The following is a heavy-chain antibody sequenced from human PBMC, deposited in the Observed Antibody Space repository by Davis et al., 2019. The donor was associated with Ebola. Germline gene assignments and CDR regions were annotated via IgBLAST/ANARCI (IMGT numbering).Heavy chain of an antibody. J-gene: IGHJ4*02. Sequence: MPSETLSLTCAVYGGSFSGYYWSWIRQPPGKGLEWIGEIHHSGSTNYNPSLKSRVTISVDTSKNPFSLKLSSVTAADTAVYYCARGRGYYYGSGSYYKHWGQGTLVTVSS. CDR3: ARGRGYYYGSGSYYKH. CDR1: GGSFSGYY. CDR2: IHHSGST. D-gene: IGHD3-10*01. V-gene: IGHV4-34*01.